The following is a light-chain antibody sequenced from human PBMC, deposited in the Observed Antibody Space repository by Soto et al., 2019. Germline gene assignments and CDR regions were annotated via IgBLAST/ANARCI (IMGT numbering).Light chain of an antibody. V-gene: IGKV1-39*01. CDR1: QSVSSD. CDR2: AAS. Sequence: MTQSPATLSVSPGERATLSCRASQSVSSDVTWYQQKPGKAPKLLIYAASSLQSGVPSRFSGSGSGTDFTLTISSLQPEDFATYYCQQSYSTPRITFGQGTRLEI. CDR3: QQSYSTPRIT. J-gene: IGKJ5*01.